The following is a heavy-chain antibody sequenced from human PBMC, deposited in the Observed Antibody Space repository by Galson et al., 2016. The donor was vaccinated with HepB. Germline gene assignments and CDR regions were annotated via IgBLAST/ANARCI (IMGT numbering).Heavy chain of an antibody. Sequence: SENVSCKDSGGSFSSYAFSWLRQARGRGVEGMGGITPVFGPPRYAQNSQGTVTISADDSTSTAYVELSSLRSEDTAIYYSETHTRGQDGSGRHELDYWGQGTLVTVSS. D-gene: IGHD3-10*01. CDR1: GGSFSSYA. J-gene: IGHJ4*02. V-gene: IGHV1-69*13. CDR3: ETHTRGQDGSGRHELDY. CDR2: ITPVFGPP.